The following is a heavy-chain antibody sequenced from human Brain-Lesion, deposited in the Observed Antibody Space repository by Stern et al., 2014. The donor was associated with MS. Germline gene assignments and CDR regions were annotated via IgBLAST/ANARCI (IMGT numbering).Heavy chain of an antibody. D-gene: IGHD2-2*01. CDR1: GGSISSGGYY. V-gene: IGHV4-61*02. CDR2: IFNSGST. Sequence: QVQLQESGPGLVKPSQTLSLSCTVSGGSISSGGYYWSWIRQPAGKGLEWIGRIFNSGSTSYNPSLKSRGTISIDTSKNQFPLRLNPMTAADTAVYYCARGRVVPGFQYYATDVWGQGTTVIVSS. J-gene: IGHJ6*02. CDR3: ARGRVVPGFQYYATDV.